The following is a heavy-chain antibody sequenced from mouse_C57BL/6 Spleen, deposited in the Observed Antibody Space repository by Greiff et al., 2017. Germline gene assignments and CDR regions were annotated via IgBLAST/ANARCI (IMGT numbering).Heavy chain of an antibody. J-gene: IGHJ2*01. D-gene: IGHD2-4*01. CDR1: GFTFSSYA. V-gene: IGHV5-9-1*02. Sequence: EVNVVESGEGLVKPGGSLKLSCAASGFTFSSYAMSWVRPTPEKRLEWVAYISSGGDYIYYADTVKGRFTISRDNARNTLYLQMSSLKSEDTAMYYCTRAPYDYPYFDYWGQGTTLTVSA. CDR2: ISSGGDYI. CDR3: TRAPYDYPYFDY.